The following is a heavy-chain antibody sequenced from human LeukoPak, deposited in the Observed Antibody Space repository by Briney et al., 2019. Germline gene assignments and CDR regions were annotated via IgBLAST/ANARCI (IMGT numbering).Heavy chain of an antibody. CDR3: ARQESSSSWYLSSLYYYHGMDV. D-gene: IGHD6-13*01. J-gene: IGHJ6*02. CDR2: ISAYNGNT. CDR1: GYTFTSYG. Sequence: GASVKVSCKASGYTFTSYGISWVRQAPGQGLEWMGWISAYNGNTNYAQKLQGRVTMTTDTSTSTAYMELRSLRSDDTAVYYCARQESSSSWYLSSLYYYHGMDVWAKGPRSPSP. V-gene: IGHV1-18*01.